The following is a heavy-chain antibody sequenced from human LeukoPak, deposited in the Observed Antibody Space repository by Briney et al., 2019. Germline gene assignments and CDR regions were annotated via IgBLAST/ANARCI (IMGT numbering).Heavy chain of an antibody. CDR1: GGSISSYY. Sequence: SETLSLTCTVSGGSISSYYWSWIRQPPGKGLEGIGYIYYSGSTNYNPSLKSRVTISVDTSKNQFSLKLSSVTAADTAVYYCARVYCSSTSCYTRRDAFDIWGQGTMVTVSS. CDR2: IYYSGST. D-gene: IGHD2-2*02. J-gene: IGHJ3*02. CDR3: ARVYCSSTSCYTRRDAFDI. V-gene: IGHV4-59*08.